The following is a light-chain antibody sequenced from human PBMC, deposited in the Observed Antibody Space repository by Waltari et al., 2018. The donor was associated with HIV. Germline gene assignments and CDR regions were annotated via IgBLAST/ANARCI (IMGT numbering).Light chain of an antibody. CDR2: EDN. CDR1: SGRIASNY. V-gene: IGLV6-57*04. Sequence: NFMLTQPLSVSDSPGTSVTIPCTRSSGRIASNYVHRYQQRPGSAPTTVIYEDNQRPSGVPDRFSGSIDSSSNSASLTISGLKTEDETDYYCQSYDSSNRVFGGGTKLTVL. CDR3: QSYDSSNRV. J-gene: IGLJ3*02.